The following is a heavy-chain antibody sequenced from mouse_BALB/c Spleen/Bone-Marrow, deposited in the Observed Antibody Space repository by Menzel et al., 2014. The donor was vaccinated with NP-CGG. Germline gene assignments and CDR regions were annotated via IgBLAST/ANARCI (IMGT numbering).Heavy chain of an antibody. CDR3: ARHEDSGSSYCDGMDY. CDR1: GYTFSDYT. V-gene: IGHV1-62-2*01. CDR2: ICPGSGCI. Sequence: VQRVESGADLVKPGGSMKLSCTASGYTFSDYTIHWVTPTSEQSLEWIGSICPGSGCIKYNENFKDMFTLTTDKSSSTVYMEHRRMKSELHAVNLCARHEDSGSSYCDGMDYWGQGTPVTVSS. D-gene: IGHD1-1*01. J-gene: IGHJ4*01.